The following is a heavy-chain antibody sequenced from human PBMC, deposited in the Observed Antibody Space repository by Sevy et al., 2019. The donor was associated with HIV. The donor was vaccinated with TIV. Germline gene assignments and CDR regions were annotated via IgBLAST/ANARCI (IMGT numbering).Heavy chain of an antibody. V-gene: IGHV3-23*01. CDR3: AKGGGGHYDPDEIAYYFYYYNMDV. Sequence: GGSLRLSCAVSGFSFDSYGMTWVRQAPGKGLEWVSAISGSGTRTYYADSVKGRFIISRDSSKNTLDLQMNSLRAEDKALYYCAKGGGGHYDPDEIAYYFYYYNMDVWGKGTTVTVSS. CDR1: GFSFDSYG. J-gene: IGHJ6*03. D-gene: IGHD3-22*01. CDR2: ISGSGTRT.